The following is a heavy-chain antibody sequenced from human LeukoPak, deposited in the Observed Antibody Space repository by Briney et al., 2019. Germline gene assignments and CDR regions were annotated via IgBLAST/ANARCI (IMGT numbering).Heavy chain of an antibody. CDR3: AKDTAVAGSNY. V-gene: IGHV3-33*06. D-gene: IGHD6-19*01. Sequence: GSLRLSCAASGFTFSSYGMHWVRQAPGKGLEWVAVIWYGGSNKYYADSVKGRFTISRDNSKNTLYLQMNSLRAEDTAVYYCAKDTAVAGSNYWGQGTLVTVSS. CDR2: IWYGGSNK. CDR1: GFTFSSYG. J-gene: IGHJ4*02.